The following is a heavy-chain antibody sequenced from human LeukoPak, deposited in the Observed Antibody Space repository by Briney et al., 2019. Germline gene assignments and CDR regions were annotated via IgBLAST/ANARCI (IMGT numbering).Heavy chain of an antibody. V-gene: IGHV1-24*01. Sequence: ASVKVSCKVSGYTLTELSMHWVRQAPGKGLEWMGGFDPEDGETIYAQKFQGRVTMTEDTSTDTAYMELSSLRSEDTALYYCAKDGGQAAAGAFDYWGQGTLVTVSS. D-gene: IGHD6-13*01. CDR2: FDPEDGET. J-gene: IGHJ4*02. CDR1: GYTLTELS. CDR3: AKDGGQAAAGAFDY.